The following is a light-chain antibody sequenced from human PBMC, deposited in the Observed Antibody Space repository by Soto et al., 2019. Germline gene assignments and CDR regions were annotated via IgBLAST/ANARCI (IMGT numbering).Light chain of an antibody. V-gene: IGLV2-14*01. CDR3: SSYTTSSTSMI. Sequence: QSALTQPASVSGSPGQSITISCTGTSSDIGYYNYVSWYQQHPGKAPKLMIYAVSNRPSGVSSRFSGSKSGNTASLTISGLQAEDGADYYCSSYTTSSTSMIFGGGTKVTVL. CDR2: AVS. CDR1: SSDIGYYNY. J-gene: IGLJ2*01.